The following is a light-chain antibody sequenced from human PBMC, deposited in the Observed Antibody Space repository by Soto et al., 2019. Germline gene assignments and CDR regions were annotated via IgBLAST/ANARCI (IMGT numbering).Light chain of an antibody. CDR2: GAS. CDR1: QSVNSN. CDR3: QQYNNWPQT. J-gene: IGKJ1*01. Sequence: EIVMTQSPATLSVSPGERATLSCRASQSVNSNLTWYQQKPGQAPRLLIYGASTRATGIPARFSGSGSGTEFTLTISSLQSEDFAVYYCQQYNNWPQTFGRGTKVEMK. V-gene: IGKV3-15*01.